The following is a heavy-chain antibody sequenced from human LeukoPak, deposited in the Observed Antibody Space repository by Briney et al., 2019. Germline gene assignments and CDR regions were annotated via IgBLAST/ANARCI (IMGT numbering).Heavy chain of an antibody. J-gene: IGHJ4*02. V-gene: IGHV3-23*01. Sequence: GGSLRLSCAASGIAFSPYWMNWVRQAPGKGLELVSTISGSGASTFYADSVRGRFITSKDIPSNTVYLQMNSLRAEDTAVYYCAKGSRGYTNYYFDYWGQGTLVTVSS. CDR1: GIAFSPYW. D-gene: IGHD2-2*02. CDR3: AKGSRGYTNYYFDY. CDR2: ISGSGAST.